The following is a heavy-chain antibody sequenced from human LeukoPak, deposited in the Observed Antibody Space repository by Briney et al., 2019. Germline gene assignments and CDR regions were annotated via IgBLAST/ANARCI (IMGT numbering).Heavy chain of an antibody. CDR3: SGPSGFSSDY. CDR1: GFTFNTHW. V-gene: IGHV3-7*01. J-gene: IGHJ4*02. CDR2: IRPDGSEK. D-gene: IGHD2-2*01. Sequence: GGSLRLSCQAYGFTFNTHWMNCVRQAPGKGLEWLANIRPDGSEKVYVDSVRGRFTISRDNTKNSVYLQMNNLRSEDSDVYYCSGPSGFSSDYWGQGIRVTVSS.